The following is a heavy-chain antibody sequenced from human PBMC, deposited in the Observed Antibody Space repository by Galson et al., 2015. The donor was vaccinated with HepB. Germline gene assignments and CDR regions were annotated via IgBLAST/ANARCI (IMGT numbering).Heavy chain of an antibody. V-gene: IGHV3-21*01. CDR1: GFTFSSYS. CDR2: ISSSSSYI. J-gene: IGHJ4*02. D-gene: IGHD3-9*01. CDR3: ARGGEGYSVLRYFDPLGYFDY. Sequence: SLRLSCAASGFTFSSYSMNWVRQAPGKGLEWVSSISSSSSYIYYADSVKGRFTISRDNAKNSLYLQMNSLRAEDTAVYYCARGGEGYSVLRYFDPLGYFDYWGQGTLVTVSS.